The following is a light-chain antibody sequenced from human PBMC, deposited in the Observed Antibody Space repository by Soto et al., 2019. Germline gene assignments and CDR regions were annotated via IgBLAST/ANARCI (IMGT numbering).Light chain of an antibody. V-gene: IGLV1-40*01. Sequence: QSVLTQPPSVSGAPGQRVTISCTGSSSNIGAGYDVHWYQQLPGTAPKLLIYGNSNRPSGVPDRFSGSKSGTSASLAITGXXXXXXADYYCQSYDSSLSGPWVFGGGTKLTVL. CDR3: QSYDSSLSGPWV. CDR2: GNS. CDR1: SSNIGAGYD. J-gene: IGLJ3*02.